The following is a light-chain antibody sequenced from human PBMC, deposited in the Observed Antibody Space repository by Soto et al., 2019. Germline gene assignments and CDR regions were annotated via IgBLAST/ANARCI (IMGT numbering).Light chain of an antibody. Sequence: EIVMTQSPVTLSVSPGERATLSCRASQSVRSNLAWYQQKPGQAPSLLIYGAFTRATGIPTRFSGTGSGTEFTPTISSLQSEDFALYYCQQYNDWPLTFXQGTKVDIK. J-gene: IGKJ1*01. CDR1: QSVRSN. CDR2: GAF. V-gene: IGKV3-15*01. CDR3: QQYNDWPLT.